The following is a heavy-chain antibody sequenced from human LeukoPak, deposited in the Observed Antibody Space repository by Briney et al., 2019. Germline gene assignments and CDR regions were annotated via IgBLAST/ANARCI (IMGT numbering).Heavy chain of an antibody. Sequence: PGGSLRLSCAASGFTFSSYSMNWVRQAPGKGLEWVSSISSSSSYIYYADSVKGRFTISRDNAKNSLYLQMNSLKTEDTAVYYCTRVQWFAPALAADYWGQGTLVTVSS. V-gene: IGHV3-21*03. D-gene: IGHD3-10*01. J-gene: IGHJ4*02. CDR1: GFTFSSYS. CDR3: TRVQWFAPALAADY. CDR2: ISSSSSYI.